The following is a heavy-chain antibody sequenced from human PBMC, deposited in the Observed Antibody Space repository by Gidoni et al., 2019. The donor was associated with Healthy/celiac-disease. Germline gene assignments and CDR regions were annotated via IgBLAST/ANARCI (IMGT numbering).Heavy chain of an antibody. D-gene: IGHD6-13*01. CDR3: ARDAGGIAAVVYAFDI. CDR1: GYAISSGYY. J-gene: IGHJ3*02. V-gene: IGHV4-38-2*02. CDR2: IYHSGST. Sequence: QGQLQESGPGLVKPSETLSLTCTVSGYAISSGYYWGWIRQPPGKGLEWIGSIYHSGSTYYNPSLKSRVTISVDTSKNQFSLKLSSVTAADTAVYYCARDAGGIAAVVYAFDIWGQGTMVTVSS.